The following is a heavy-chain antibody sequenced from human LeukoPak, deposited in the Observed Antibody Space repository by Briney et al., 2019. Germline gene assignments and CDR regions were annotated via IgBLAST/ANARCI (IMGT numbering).Heavy chain of an antibody. CDR1: GFTFSSYA. Sequence: GGSLRLSCAASGFTFSSYAMSWVRQAPGKGLEWVSAISGSGGSTYYADSVKGRFTISRDNSKNTLYLQMNSLRAEDTAVYYCAKVYSSGTMVRGAVDAFDIWGQGTMVTVSS. J-gene: IGHJ3*02. V-gene: IGHV3-23*01. D-gene: IGHD3-10*01. CDR3: AKVYSSGTMVRGAVDAFDI. CDR2: ISGSGGST.